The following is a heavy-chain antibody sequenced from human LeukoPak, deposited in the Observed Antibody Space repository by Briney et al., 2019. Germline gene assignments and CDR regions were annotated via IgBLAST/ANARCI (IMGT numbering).Heavy chain of an antibody. CDR3: AAVLWFGELRAHFDY. J-gene: IGHJ4*02. D-gene: IGHD3-10*01. CDR1: GFTFTSSA. CDR2: IVVGSGNT. V-gene: IGHV1-58*01. Sequence: GASVKVSCKASGFTFTSSAVQWVRQARGQRLEWIGWIVVGSGNTNYAQKFQERVTITRDMSTSTAYMELSSLRSEDTAVYYCAAVLWFGELRAHFDYWGQGTLVTVSS.